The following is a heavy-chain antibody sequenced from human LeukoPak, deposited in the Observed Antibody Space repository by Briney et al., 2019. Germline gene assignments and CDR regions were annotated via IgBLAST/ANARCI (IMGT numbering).Heavy chain of an antibody. D-gene: IGHD2-2*01. V-gene: IGHV3-7*01. CDR3: AREGYCSSTSCYAGGSDAFDI. CDR2: IKQDGSEK. CDR1: GFTFSSYW. J-gene: IGHJ3*02. Sequence: GGSLRLSCAASGFTFSSYWMSWVRQAPGKGLEWVANIKQDGSEKYYVDSVKGRFTISRDNAKNSLYLQMNSLRAEDTAVYYCAREGYCSSTSCYAGGSDAFDIWGQGTMVTVSS.